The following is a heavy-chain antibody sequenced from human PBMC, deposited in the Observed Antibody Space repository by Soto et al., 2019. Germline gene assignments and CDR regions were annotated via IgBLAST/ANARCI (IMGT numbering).Heavy chain of an antibody. Sequence: QVQLVQSGAEMKKPGSSVKVSCQSSGGTFNTYAMNWVRQAPGQGPEWMGDISPMFGAANYAPKFQGRVTITADESTGTSYMQLSCLTSEDTALYFCAREVQVHTPAFGYWGQGTLVTVSS. D-gene: IGHD3-10*01. J-gene: IGHJ4*02. CDR1: GGTFNTYA. V-gene: IGHV1-69*19. CDR3: AREVQVHTPAFGY. CDR2: ISPMFGAA.